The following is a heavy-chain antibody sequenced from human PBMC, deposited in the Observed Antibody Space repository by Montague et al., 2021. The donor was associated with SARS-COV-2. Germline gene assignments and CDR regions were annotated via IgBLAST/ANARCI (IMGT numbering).Heavy chain of an antibody. D-gene: IGHD5-12*01. CDR3: ARRGRKLLPVATTIGGFDI. Sequence: SETLSLTCTVSGGSISSSNYYWDWIRQPPGKGLEWIGSIYDSGSTYYNPSPKSRVTISVDTSKNHFSLKLSSVTAADTAVYYCARRGRKLLPVATTIGGFDIWGQGQWSPSLQ. J-gene: IGHJ3*02. V-gene: IGHV4-39*02. CDR1: GGSISSSNYY. CDR2: IYDSGST.